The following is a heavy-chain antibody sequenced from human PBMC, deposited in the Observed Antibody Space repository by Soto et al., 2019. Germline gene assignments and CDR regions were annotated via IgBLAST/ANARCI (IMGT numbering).Heavy chain of an antibody. D-gene: IGHD5-12*01. V-gene: IGHV3-53*01. J-gene: IGHJ5*02. Sequence: EVQLVESGGGLIQPGGSLRLSCAASGFTVSSNYMSWVRQAPGKGLVWVSVIYSGGSTYYADSVKGRFTISRDNSKNTLDIHMNSLRAEDTAVYYCATEEGYAFDPWCQGTLFTVSS. CDR1: GFTVSSNY. CDR3: ATEEGYAFDP. CDR2: IYSGGST.